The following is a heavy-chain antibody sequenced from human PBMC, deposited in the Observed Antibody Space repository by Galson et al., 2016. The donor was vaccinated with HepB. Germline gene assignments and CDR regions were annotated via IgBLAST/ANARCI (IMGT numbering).Heavy chain of an antibody. D-gene: IGHD6-6*01. CDR3: ARILRIPVRREEHYHYAMDV. CDR1: GFSLSTSGMS. J-gene: IGHJ6*02. V-gene: IGHV2-70*01. CDR2: IDWDDDK. Sequence: PALVKPTQTLTLTCTFSGFSLSTSGMSVSWIRQPPGKALEWLALIDWDDDKSYNTSLNTRLAISKDTSKNQVVLTMTNMDPGDTATYYCARILRIPVRREEHYHYAMDVWGQGTTLTVSS.